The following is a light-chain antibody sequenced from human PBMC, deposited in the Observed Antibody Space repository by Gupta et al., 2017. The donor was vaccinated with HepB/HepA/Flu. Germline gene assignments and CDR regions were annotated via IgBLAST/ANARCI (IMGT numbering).Light chain of an antibody. CDR3: CSYAGSPRGV. CDR1: SSDVGGYNY. J-gene: IGLJ3*02. Sequence: SALTPPRSVSGAPWPSVTISCTGTSSDVGGYNYVSWYQQHPGKAPKLMIYDVSKRPSGVPDRFSGSKSGNTASLTISGLQAEDEADYYCCSYAGSPRGVFGGGTKLTVL. CDR2: DVS. V-gene: IGLV2-11*01.